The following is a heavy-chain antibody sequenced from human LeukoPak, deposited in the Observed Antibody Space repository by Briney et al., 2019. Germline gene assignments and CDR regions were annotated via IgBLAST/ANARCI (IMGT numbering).Heavy chain of an antibody. D-gene: IGHD5-24*01. J-gene: IGHJ5*02. CDR1: GGSISSTSYY. V-gene: IGHV4-39*01. Sequence: KPSETLSLTCTVSGGSISSTSYYWGWIRQSPGKGLEWIGSVYYTGSTQDNPSLKGRVTISEDTSKNQFSLKLTSVTAEDTAAYYCARQLGDGYNLVYWFDPWGQGTLVTVSS. CDR2: VYYTGST. CDR3: ARQLGDGYNLVYWFDP.